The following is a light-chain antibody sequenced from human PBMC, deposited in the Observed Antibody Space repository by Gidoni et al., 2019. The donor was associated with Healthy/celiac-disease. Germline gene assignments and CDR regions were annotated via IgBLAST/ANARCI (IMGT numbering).Light chain of an antibody. CDR2: DDS. Sequence: SYVRTQPPAVSVAPGQTARITCGGNNIGSKSVHWYQQKPGQAPVLVVYDDSDRPSGIPGRFSGSNSGTTATLTISRVEAGDEADYYCQVWDSSSDHYVFGTGTKVTVL. CDR3: QVWDSSSDHYV. CDR1: NIGSKS. V-gene: IGLV3-21*02. J-gene: IGLJ1*01.